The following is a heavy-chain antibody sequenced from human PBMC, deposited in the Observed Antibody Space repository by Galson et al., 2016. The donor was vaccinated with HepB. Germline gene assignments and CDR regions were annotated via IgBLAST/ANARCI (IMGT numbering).Heavy chain of an antibody. CDR2: ISSSSSYI. CDR1: GFTFSSYS. J-gene: IGHJ3*02. CDR3: ARAEGAVTDAFDI. Sequence: LRLSCAASGFTFSSYSMNWVRQAPGKGLEWVSSISSSSSYIYYADSVKGRFTISRDNAKNSLYLQMNSLRAEDTAVYYCARAEGAVTDAFDIWGQGTMVTVSS. V-gene: IGHV3-21*01. D-gene: IGHD4-17*01.